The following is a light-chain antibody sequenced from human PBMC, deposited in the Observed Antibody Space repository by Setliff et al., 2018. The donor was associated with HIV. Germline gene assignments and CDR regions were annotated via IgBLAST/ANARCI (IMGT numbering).Light chain of an antibody. CDR2: KAS. CDR1: QSLSSW. J-gene: IGKJ2*01. CDR3: QQYNSYPYT. Sequence: DIQVTQSPSTLSASVGDRVTITCRASQSLSSWLAWFQQKPGKAPKLLIYKASSLESGVPSRFSGSGSGTEFTLTISSLQPDDFATYYCQQYNSYPYTFGQGTKVDIK. V-gene: IGKV1-5*03.